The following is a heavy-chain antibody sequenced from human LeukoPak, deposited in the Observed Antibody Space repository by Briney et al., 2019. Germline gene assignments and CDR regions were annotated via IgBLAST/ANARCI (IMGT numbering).Heavy chain of an antibody. CDR2: IYYSGST. CDR3: ARILLWWFAY. J-gene: IGHJ4*02. Sequence: SETLSLTCTVSGGSISSSSYYWGWIRQPPGKGLEWIGSIYYSGSTYYNPSLKSRVTISVDTSKNQFSLKLSSVTAADTAVYYCARILLWWFAYWGQGTLVTVSS. D-gene: IGHD2-21*01. CDR1: GGSISSSSYY. V-gene: IGHV4-39*01.